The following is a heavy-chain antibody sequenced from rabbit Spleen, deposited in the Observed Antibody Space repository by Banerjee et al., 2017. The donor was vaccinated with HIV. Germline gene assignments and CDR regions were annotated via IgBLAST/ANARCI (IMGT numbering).Heavy chain of an antibody. CDR3: ARNGGGGVGNALQL. CDR2: IYNGDGDT. V-gene: IGHV1S45*01. CDR1: GFSFNSNYW. J-gene: IGHJ4*01. D-gene: IGHD3-3*01. Sequence: QEQLEESGGDLVKPEGSLTLTCTASGFSFNSNYWICWVRQAPGKGLEWIGCIYNGDGDTYYANWAKGRFTISKTSSTTVTLQMTSLTAADTATYLCARNGGGGVGNALQLWGPGTLVTVS.